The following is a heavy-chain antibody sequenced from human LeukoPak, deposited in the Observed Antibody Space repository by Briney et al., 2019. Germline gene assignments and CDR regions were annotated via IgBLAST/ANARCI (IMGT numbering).Heavy chain of an antibody. CDR3: RFLEWSPGFDY. CDR1: GGSISSYY. J-gene: IGHJ4*02. Sequence: SQTLSLTCTVSGGSISSYYWSWIRQPAGKGLEWIGRISGTGSTKYNPSLKSRVTMSVDTSKNQFSLKLSSNCASSEKDEVLRFLEWSPGFDYWGQGTLVTVSS. V-gene: IGHV4-4*07. D-gene: IGHD3-3*01. CDR2: ISGTGST.